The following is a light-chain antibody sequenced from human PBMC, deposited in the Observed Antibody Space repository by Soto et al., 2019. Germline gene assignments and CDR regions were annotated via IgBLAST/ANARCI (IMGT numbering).Light chain of an antibody. CDR3: KQRSNWLN. J-gene: IGKJ4*01. CDR2: DAS. V-gene: IGKV3-11*01. Sequence: IVLTHSPATLSLSPWERATLSFRASQSVSGYLAWYQQKPGQAPRLLIYDASNRATGIPARFSGSGSGTDFTLTISSLEPEDFAVYYCKQRSNWLNFGGGTKVDIK. CDR1: QSVSGY.